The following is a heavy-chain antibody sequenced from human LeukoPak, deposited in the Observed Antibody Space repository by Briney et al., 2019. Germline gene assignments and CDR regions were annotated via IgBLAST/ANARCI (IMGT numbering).Heavy chain of an antibody. J-gene: IGHJ6*03. V-gene: IGHV4-39*07. Sequence: SETLSLTCTVSGGSISSSSYYWGWIRQPPGKGLEWIGSIYYSGSTYYNPSLKSRVTISVDTSKNQFSLKLNSVTAADTAVYYCARVGRDGYNWYYYYYMDVWGKGTTVTVSS. D-gene: IGHD5-24*01. CDR3: ARVGRDGYNWYYYYYMDV. CDR1: GGSISSSSYY. CDR2: IYYSGST.